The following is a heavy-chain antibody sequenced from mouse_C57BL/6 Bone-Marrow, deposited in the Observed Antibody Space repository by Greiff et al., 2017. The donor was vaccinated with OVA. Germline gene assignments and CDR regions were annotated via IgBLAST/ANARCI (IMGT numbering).Heavy chain of an antibody. D-gene: IGHD1-1*01. CDR3: ARSLLRFYYLDY. Sequence: VKLQQPGTELVKPGASVKLSCKASGYTFTSYWMHWVKQRPGQGLEWIGNINPSNGGTNYNEKFKSKATLTVDKSSSTAYMQLSSLTSEDSAVYYCARSLLRFYYLDYWGQGTTLTVSS. CDR1: GYTFTSYW. V-gene: IGHV1-53*01. J-gene: IGHJ2*01. CDR2: INPSNGGT.